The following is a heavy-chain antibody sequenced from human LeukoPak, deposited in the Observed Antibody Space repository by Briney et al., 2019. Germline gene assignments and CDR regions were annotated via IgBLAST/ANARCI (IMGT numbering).Heavy chain of an antibody. J-gene: IGHJ3*02. D-gene: IGHD6-13*01. CDR1: GFTFSNAL. Sequence: GGSLRLSCTTSGFTFSNALMSWVRQAPGKGLEWVGRIKSDTDGGTTDYDAPVKGRFTISRDDSKNTLYLQMNSLTTEDTAVYYCTTDSSAAPGTVFAFDIWGQGTMVTVSS. CDR3: TTDSSAAPGTVFAFDI. CDR2: IKSDTDGGTT. V-gene: IGHV3-15*01.